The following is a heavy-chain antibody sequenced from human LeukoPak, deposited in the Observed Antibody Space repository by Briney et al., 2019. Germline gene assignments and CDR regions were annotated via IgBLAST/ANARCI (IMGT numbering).Heavy chain of an antibody. CDR1: GFTFSSYG. CDR3: AKDPSRYSSGYYYDYFGY. D-gene: IGHD3-22*01. J-gene: IGHJ4*02. Sequence: GRSLRLSCAASGFTFSSYGMHWVRQAPGKGLEWVAVISYDGSNKYYADSVKGRFTISRDNSKNTLYLQMNSLRAEDTAVYYCAKDPSRYSSGYYYDYFGYWGQGTLVTVSS. V-gene: IGHV3-30*18. CDR2: ISYDGSNK.